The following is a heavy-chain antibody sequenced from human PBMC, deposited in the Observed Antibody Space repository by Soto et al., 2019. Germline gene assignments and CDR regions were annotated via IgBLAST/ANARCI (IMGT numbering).Heavy chain of an antibody. CDR2: IYYSGST. V-gene: IGHV4-61*01. J-gene: IGHJ4*02. Sequence: SETLSLTCTVSGGSVSSGSYYWSWIRQPPGKGLEWIGYIYYSGSTNYNPSLKSRVTISVDTSKNQFSLKLSSVTAADTAVYYCARVAADGTSVDYWGQGTLVTVSS. CDR1: GGSVSSGSYY. D-gene: IGHD6-13*01. CDR3: ARVAADGTSVDY.